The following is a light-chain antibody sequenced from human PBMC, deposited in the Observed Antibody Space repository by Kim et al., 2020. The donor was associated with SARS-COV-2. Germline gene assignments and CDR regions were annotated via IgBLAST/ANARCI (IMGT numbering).Light chain of an antibody. V-gene: IGKV2-30*01. Sequence: QPASISCRSSQSLVSSDGNTYLNWFQQRPGQSPRRLISRVSKRDSGVPDRFNGSGSGTDFTLKISRVEAEDVGVYYCMQAIYWPYSFGQGTKLE. CDR2: RVS. CDR1: QSLVSSDGNTY. CDR3: MQAIYWPYS. J-gene: IGKJ2*03.